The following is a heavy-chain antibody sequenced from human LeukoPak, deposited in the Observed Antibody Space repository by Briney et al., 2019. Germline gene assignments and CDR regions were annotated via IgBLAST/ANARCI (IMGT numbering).Heavy chain of an antibody. CDR2: INHSGST. CDR3: ARRSGTAMVAYYFDY. Sequence: PSETLSLTCAVYGGSFSGYYWSWIRQPPGKGLEWIGEINHSGSTNYNPSLKSRVTISVDTSKNQFSLKLSSVTAADTAVYYCARRSGTAMVAYYFDYWGQGTLVTVSS. V-gene: IGHV4-34*01. D-gene: IGHD5-18*01. CDR1: GGSFSGYY. J-gene: IGHJ4*02.